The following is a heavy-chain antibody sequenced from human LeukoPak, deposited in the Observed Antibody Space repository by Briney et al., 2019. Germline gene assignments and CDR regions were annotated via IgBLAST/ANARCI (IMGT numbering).Heavy chain of an antibody. J-gene: IGHJ6*02. D-gene: IGHD1-26*01. CDR2: FDPEDGET. V-gene: IGHV1-24*01. CDR3: VTVILGAAETPYYYGMDV. Sequence: ASVKFSCKVSGYPLTELSVHWVRQAPGKGLEWMGGFDPEDGETIYSQRFQGRVTMTEDTTTDTAYMELSSLRSEDTAVYFCVTVILGAAETPYYYGMDVWGQGTTVTVSS. CDR1: GYPLTELS.